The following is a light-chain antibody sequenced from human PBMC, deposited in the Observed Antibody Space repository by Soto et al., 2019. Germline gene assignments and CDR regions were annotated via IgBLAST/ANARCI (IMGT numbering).Light chain of an antibody. V-gene: IGKV3-11*01. CDR3: QQRSNWPKT. Sequence: EIVMTQSPATLSVSPGERVTLSCRASQSVRSNLAWYQQKPGQAPRLLIYGASTRATGIPARFSGSGSGTDFTLTISSLEPEDFAVYYCQQRSNWPKTFGQGTKGDIK. J-gene: IGKJ1*01. CDR2: GAS. CDR1: QSVRSN.